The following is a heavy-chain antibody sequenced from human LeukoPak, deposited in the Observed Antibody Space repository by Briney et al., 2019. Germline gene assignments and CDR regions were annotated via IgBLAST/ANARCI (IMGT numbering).Heavy chain of an antibody. CDR3: ARHSRAYSSTSGTFEY. V-gene: IGHV4-59*08. D-gene: IGHD2-2*01. Sequence: SETLSLTCTVSGASISDYYWSWIRQPPGKGLEWFVYIYYTGRTKYNPSLESRVTISIDTSKNHLYLKLSSVTAADTAMYYCARHSRAYSSTSGTFEYWGQGTLVTVSS. CDR1: GASISDYY. CDR2: IYYTGRT. J-gene: IGHJ4*02.